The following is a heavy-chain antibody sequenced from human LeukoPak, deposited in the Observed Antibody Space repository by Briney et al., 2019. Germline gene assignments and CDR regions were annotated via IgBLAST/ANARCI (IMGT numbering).Heavy chain of an antibody. D-gene: IGHD3-3*01. CDR2: ISSSGSTI. CDR1: GFTFSSYE. J-gene: IGHJ6*02. CDR3: ARESRLGTIFGVVIPYYGMDV. Sequence: GGSLRLSCAASGFTFSSYEMNWARQAPGKGLEWVSYISSSGSTIYYADSVKGRFTISRDNAKNSLYLQMNSLRAEDTAVYYCARESRLGTIFGVVIPYYGMDVWGQGTTVTVSS. V-gene: IGHV3-48*03.